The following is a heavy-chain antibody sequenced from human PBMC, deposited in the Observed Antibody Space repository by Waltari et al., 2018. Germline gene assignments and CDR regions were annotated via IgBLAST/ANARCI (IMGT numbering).Heavy chain of an antibody. V-gene: IGHV3-53*01. CDR1: GFTVSSNY. CDR3: ARARLWFGEYSFDY. J-gene: IGHJ4*02. CDR2: IYIGGST. Sequence: EVQLVESGGGLIQPGGSLRLSCAASGFTVSSNYMSWVRQAPGKGLEWVSVIYIGGSTYYSDSVKGRFTISRDNSKNTLYLQMNSLRAEDTAVYYCARARLWFGEYSFDYWGQGTLVTVSS. D-gene: IGHD3-10*01.